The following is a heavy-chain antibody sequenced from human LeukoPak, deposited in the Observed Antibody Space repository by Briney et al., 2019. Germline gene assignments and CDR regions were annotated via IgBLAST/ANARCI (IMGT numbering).Heavy chain of an antibody. J-gene: IGHJ4*02. CDR2: ICTYNANT. CDR1: GYTFTSYG. V-gene: IGHV1-18*01. D-gene: IGHD2-15*01. CDR3: ARDDLDCSGGTCYPDNY. Sequence: AAVKVSCKGSGYTFTSYGITSVRQAPGQGVEWMGGICTYNANTINAQILQSRVNSTTATSTSTAYMKLRNLTSDDPAFYCCARDDLDCSGGTCYPDNYWGQETLVAVSS.